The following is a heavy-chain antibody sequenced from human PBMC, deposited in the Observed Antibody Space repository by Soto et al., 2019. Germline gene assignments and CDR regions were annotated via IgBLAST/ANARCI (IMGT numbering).Heavy chain of an antibody. V-gene: IGHV3-33*01. J-gene: IGHJ4*02. D-gene: IGHD2-15*01. Sequence: GGSLRLSCAASGFTFSSYGMHWVRQAPGNGLEWVAVIWYDGSNKYYADSVKGRFTISRDNSKNTLYLQMNSLRAEDTAVYYCARETSVLGGMATTHLDYRGQGTLVTVSS. CDR3: ARETSVLGGMATTHLDY. CDR2: IWYDGSNK. CDR1: GFTFSSYG.